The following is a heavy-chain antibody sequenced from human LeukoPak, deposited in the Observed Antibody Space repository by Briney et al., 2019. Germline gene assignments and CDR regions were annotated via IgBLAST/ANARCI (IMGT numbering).Heavy chain of an antibody. CDR1: GGSISSYY. CDR2: IYYSGST. J-gene: IGHJ6*03. D-gene: IGHD4-11*01. V-gene: IGHV4-59*01. CDR3: ARYSNYGDYYYYYMDV. Sequence: PSETLSLTCTVSGGSISSYYWSWIRQPPGKGLEWIGCIYYSGSTNYNPSLKSRVTISVDTSKNQFSLKLSSVTAADTAVYYCARYSNYGDYYYYYMDVWGKGTTVTVSS.